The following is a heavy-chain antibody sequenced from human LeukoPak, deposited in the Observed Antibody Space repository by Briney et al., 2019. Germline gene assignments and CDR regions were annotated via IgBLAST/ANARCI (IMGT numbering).Heavy chain of an antibody. J-gene: IGHJ6*03. D-gene: IGHD6-6*01. V-gene: IGHV4-4*07. CDR1: GGSISSYY. CDR3: ARGLAARRTYYYYYMDV. CDR2: IYTSGST. Sequence: SETLSLTCTVSGGSISSYYWSWIRQPAGKGLEWIGRIYTSGSTNYNPSLKSRVTISVDTSKNQFSLKLSSVTAADTAVYYCARGLAARRTYYYYYMDVWGKGTTVTVSS.